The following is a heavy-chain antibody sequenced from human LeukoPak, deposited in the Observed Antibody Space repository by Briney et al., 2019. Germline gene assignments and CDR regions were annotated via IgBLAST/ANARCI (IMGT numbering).Heavy chain of an antibody. Sequence: GGSLRLSCAASGFTFSSYWMHWVRQAPGKGLVWVSRINSDGSSTSYADSVKGRFTISRDNAKNTLYLQMNSLRAEDTALYYCASSSGYDFGWFDPWGQGTLVTVSS. CDR2: INSDGSST. D-gene: IGHD5-12*01. CDR3: ASSSGYDFGWFDP. V-gene: IGHV3-74*01. J-gene: IGHJ5*02. CDR1: GFTFSSYW.